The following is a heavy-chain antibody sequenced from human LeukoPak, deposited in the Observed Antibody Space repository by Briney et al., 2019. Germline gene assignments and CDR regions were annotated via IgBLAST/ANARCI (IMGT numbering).Heavy chain of an antibody. D-gene: IGHD1-26*01. CDR3: ARHRYSGTREGSFDI. Sequence: GESLKISCKGSGYSFITYWISWVRQMPGKXLEWMGRIDPSDSYINYSPSFQGHVTISADRSISTAYLQWSSLKASDTAIYYCARHRYSGTREGSFDIWGQGTMVTVSS. V-gene: IGHV5-10-1*01. CDR1: GYSFITYW. J-gene: IGHJ3*02. CDR2: IDPSDSYI.